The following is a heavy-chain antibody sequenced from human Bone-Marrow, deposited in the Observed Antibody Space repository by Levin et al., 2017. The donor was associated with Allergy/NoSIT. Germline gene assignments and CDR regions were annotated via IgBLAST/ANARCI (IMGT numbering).Heavy chain of an antibody. J-gene: IGHJ6*02. CDR3: ARTPVGSWYLYYYYGMDG. V-gene: IGHV1-46*01. Sequence: PKASVKVSCKASGYTFTSYYMHWVRQAPGQGLEWMGIINPSGGSTSYAQKFQGRVTMTRDTSTSTVYMELSSLRSEDTAVYYCARTPVGSWYLYYYYGMDGWGQGTTVTVSS. D-gene: IGHD6-13*01. CDR1: GYTFTSYY. CDR2: INPSGGST.